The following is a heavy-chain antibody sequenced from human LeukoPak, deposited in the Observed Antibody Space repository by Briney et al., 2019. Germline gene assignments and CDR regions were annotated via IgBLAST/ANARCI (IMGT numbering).Heavy chain of an antibody. CDR3: ARETSAGAFDI. CDR2: IIPIFGTA. V-gene: IGHV1-69*13. CDR1: GYTFTGYY. Sequence: SVKVSCKASGYTFTGYYMHWVRQAPGQGLEWMGGIIPIFGTANYAQKFQGRVTITADESTSTAYMELSSLRSEDTAVYYCARETSAGAFDIWGQGTMVTVSS. J-gene: IGHJ3*02.